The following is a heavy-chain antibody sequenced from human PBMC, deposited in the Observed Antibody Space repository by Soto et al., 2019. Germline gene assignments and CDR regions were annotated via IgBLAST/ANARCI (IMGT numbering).Heavy chain of an antibody. CDR1: GFTFSSYE. CDR2: ISSSGSTI. D-gene: IGHD6-19*01. CDR3: ARSPNGGWYQSAYYYYGMDV. Sequence: GGSLRLSCAASGFTFSSYEMNWVRQAPGKGLEWVSYISSSGSTIYYADSVKGRFTISRDNAKNSLYLQMNSLRAEDTAVYYCARSPNGGWYQSAYYYYGMDVWGPGTTVTVSS. V-gene: IGHV3-48*03. J-gene: IGHJ6*02.